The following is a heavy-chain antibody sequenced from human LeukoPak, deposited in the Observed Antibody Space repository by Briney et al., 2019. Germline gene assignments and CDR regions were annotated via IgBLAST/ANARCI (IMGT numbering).Heavy chain of an antibody. D-gene: IGHD3-3*01. Sequence: GGSLRLSCAASGFTFSSYWMHWVRQAPGKGLVWVSRINSDGSSTSYAGSVKGRFTISRDNAKNTLYLQMNSLRAEDTAVYYCARLGDYDFWSGLIFDYWGQGTLVTVSS. V-gene: IGHV3-74*01. J-gene: IGHJ4*02. CDR3: ARLGDYDFWSGLIFDY. CDR2: INSDGSST. CDR1: GFTFSSYW.